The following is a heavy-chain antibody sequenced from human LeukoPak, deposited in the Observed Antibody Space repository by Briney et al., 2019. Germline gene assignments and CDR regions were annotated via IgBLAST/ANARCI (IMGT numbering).Heavy chain of an antibody. CDR2: ISSSSRYI. D-gene: IGHD1-26*01. V-gene: IGHV3-21*01. CDR1: GFTFRSYT. CDR3: VSDLVGATPDY. Sequence: PGGSLRLSCVASGFTFRSYTMNWVRQAPGKGLEWVSSISSSSRYIYYADSVKGRFTISRDNAMNSLYLQMNTLRAEDTAMYYCVSDLVGATPDYWGQGTLVTVSS. J-gene: IGHJ4*02.